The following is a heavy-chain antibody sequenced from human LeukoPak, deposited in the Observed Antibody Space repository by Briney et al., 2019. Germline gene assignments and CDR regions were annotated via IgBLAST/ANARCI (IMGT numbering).Heavy chain of an antibody. V-gene: IGHV4-34*01. CDR1: GGSFSGYY. Sequence: PSETLSLTCAVYGGSFSGYYWSWIRQPPGKGLEWIGEINHSGSTYYNPSLKSRVTISVDTSKNQFSLKLSSVTAADTAVYYCARHVRGSRTVYYYYGMDVWGQGTTVTVSS. CDR2: INHSGST. J-gene: IGHJ6*02. D-gene: IGHD3-10*02. CDR3: ARHVRGSRTVYYYYGMDV.